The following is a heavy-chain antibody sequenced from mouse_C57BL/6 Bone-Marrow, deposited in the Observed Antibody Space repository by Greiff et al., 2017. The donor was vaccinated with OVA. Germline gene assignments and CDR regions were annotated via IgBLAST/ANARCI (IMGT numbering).Heavy chain of an antibody. J-gene: IGHJ3*01. D-gene: IGHD1-1*01. CDR2: IDPSDSYT. CDR3: ARKYDYGSSPWFAY. CDR1: GYTFTSYW. V-gene: IGHV1-69*01. Sequence: VQLQQPGAELVMPGASVKLSCKASGYTFTSYWMHWVKQRPGQGLEWIGEIDPSDSYTNYNQKFKGKSTLTVDKSSSTAYMQLSSLTSEDSAVYYCARKYDYGSSPWFAYWGQGTLVTVSA.